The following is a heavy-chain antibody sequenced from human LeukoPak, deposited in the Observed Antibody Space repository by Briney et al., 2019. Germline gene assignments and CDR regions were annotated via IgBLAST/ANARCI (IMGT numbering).Heavy chain of an antibody. D-gene: IGHD1-1*01. CDR2: ISGSGGST. J-gene: IGHJ4*02. CDR3: AKVEGASKASVY. CDR1: GFTFSNYA. V-gene: IGHV3-23*01. Sequence: PGGSLRLSCAAAGFTFSNYAMTWVRQAPGRGLEWVSSISGSGGSTYYADSAKGRFTISRDNSKNTLYLQMYSLRAEDTAVYYCAKVEGASKASVYWGQGALVTVSS.